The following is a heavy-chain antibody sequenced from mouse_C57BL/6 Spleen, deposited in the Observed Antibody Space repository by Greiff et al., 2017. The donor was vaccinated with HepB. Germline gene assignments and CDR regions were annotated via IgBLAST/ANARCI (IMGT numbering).Heavy chain of an antibody. J-gene: IGHJ4*01. V-gene: IGHV3-6*01. D-gene: IGHD2-5*01. Sequence: DVKLQESGPGLVKPSQSLSLTCSVTGYSITSGYYWNWIRQFPGNKLEWMGYISYDGSNNYNPSLKNRISITRDTSKNQFFLKLNSVTTEDTATYYCARRYSNYYAMDYWGQGTSVTVSS. CDR2: ISYDGSN. CDR3: ARRYSNYYAMDY. CDR1: GYSITSGYY.